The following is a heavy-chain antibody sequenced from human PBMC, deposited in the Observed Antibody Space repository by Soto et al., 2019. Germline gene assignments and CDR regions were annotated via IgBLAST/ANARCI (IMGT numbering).Heavy chain of an antibody. CDR3: ARDQPGYSYGYGLGY. CDR1: GFTFSSYS. J-gene: IGHJ4*02. Sequence: EVQLVESGGGLVKPGGSLRLSCAASGFTFSSYSMNWVRQAPGKGLECVSSISSSSSYIYYADSVKGRFTISRDNAKNSRYLQMNSLRAEDTAVYYCARDQPGYSYGYGLGYWGQGTLVTVSS. CDR2: ISSSSSYI. V-gene: IGHV3-21*01. D-gene: IGHD5-18*01.